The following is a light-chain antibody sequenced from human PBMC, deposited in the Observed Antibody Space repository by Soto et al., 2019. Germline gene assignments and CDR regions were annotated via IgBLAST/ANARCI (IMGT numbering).Light chain of an antibody. CDR3: SSYTSSSTSSLC. J-gene: IGLJ1*01. CDR2: KVS. CDR1: SSDVGGYNY. V-gene: IGLV2-14*01. Sequence: QSALTQPASVSGSPGQSITISCTGTSSDVGGYNYVSWYQQHPGKAPKLIIYKVSNRPSGVSNRFSGSKSGNTASLTISGLQAEDEADYYCSSYTSSSTSSLCLGTGTKGTVL.